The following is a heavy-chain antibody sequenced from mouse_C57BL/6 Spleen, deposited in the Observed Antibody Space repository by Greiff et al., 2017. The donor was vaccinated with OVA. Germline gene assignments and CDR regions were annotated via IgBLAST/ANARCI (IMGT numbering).Heavy chain of an antibody. CDR2: ISYDGSN. J-gene: IGHJ2*01. CDR1: GYSITSGYY. Sequence: VQLQQSGPGLVKPSQSLSLTCSVTGYSITSGYYWNWIRQFPGNKLEWMGYISYDGSNNYNPSLKNRISITRDTSKNQFFLKLNSVTTEDTATYYCARHYDYDDFDYWGQGTTLTVSS. D-gene: IGHD2-4*01. CDR3: ARHYDYDDFDY. V-gene: IGHV3-6*01.